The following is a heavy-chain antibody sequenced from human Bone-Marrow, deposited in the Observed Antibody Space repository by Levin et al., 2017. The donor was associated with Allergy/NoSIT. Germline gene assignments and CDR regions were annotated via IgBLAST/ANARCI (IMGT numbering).Heavy chain of an antibody. D-gene: IGHD1-26*01. Sequence: RASVKVSCKASGYTFTGYYLHWVRQAPGQGLEWMGWINSNSGGTNYAQSFQGRVTITRDTSSGTVYMELSRLTSDDTAIYYCARGSHQWEVLPVDAYDVWGQGTMVTVSS. V-gene: IGHV1-2*02. CDR2: INSNSGGT. CDR3: ARGSHQWEVLPVDAYDV. CDR1: GYTFTGYY. J-gene: IGHJ3*01.